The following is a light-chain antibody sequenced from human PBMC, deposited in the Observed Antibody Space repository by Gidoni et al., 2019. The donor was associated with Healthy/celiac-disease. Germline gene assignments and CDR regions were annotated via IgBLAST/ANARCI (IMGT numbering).Light chain of an antibody. J-gene: IGKJ4*01. Sequence: EIVSTQSPGTLSLSQGERATLSCRASQSVSSSYLAWYQQKPGQAPRLRIYGASSRATGIPDRFSGSGSGTDFTLTISRLEPEDFAVYYCQQYGSSPSLTFGGGTKVEI. CDR2: GAS. V-gene: IGKV3-20*01. CDR1: QSVSSSY. CDR3: QQYGSSPSLT.